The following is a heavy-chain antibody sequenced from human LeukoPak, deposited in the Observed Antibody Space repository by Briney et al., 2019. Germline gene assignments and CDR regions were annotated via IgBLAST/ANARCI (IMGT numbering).Heavy chain of an antibody. Sequence: ASVKVSCKVSGYTLTQLSMHWVRQAPGQGLERMGGFDPEDGETIYAQTFQGRVTMTEDTSTDTAFMELTSLGSEDSAVYYCATDTSDNNDGFDIWGQGTMVTVSS. CDR3: ATDTSDNNDGFDI. D-gene: IGHD2/OR15-2a*01. J-gene: IGHJ3*02. V-gene: IGHV1-24*01. CDR2: FDPEDGET. CDR1: GYTLTQLS.